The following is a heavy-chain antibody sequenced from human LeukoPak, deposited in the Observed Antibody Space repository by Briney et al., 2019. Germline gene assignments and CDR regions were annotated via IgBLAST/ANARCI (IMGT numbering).Heavy chain of an antibody. CDR1: GGSFSGYY. Sequence: SETLSLTCAVYGGSFSGYYWSWIRQPPGKGLEWIGEINHSGSTNYNPSLKSRVTISVDTSKNQFSLKLNSVTAADTAVYYCARRSKLLWFGEDSGTFDIWGQGTMVTVSS. D-gene: IGHD3-10*01. J-gene: IGHJ3*02. V-gene: IGHV4-34*01. CDR2: INHSGST. CDR3: ARRSKLLWFGEDSGTFDI.